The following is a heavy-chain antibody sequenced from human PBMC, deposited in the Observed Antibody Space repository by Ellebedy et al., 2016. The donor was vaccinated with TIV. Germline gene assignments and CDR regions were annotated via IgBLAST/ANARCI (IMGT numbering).Heavy chain of an antibody. V-gene: IGHV3-23*01. CDR2: ISNTGSRT. D-gene: IGHD6-19*01. CDR1: GFTINSYA. Sequence: PGGSLRLSCAASGFTINSYAMSWVRQAPGKGLEWVSTISNTGSRTYYANFVEGRFIISRDTSKRTLWLQMNSLRVEDTAVYFCAKGRGGGSDSSAPRYYFDSWGLGTLVAVSS. J-gene: IGHJ4*02. CDR3: AKGRGGGSDSSAPRYYFDS.